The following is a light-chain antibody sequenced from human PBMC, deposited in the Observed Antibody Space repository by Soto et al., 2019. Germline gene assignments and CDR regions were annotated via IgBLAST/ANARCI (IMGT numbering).Light chain of an antibody. CDR2: GAS. Sequence: EMVMTQSPGTLSLSPGETATLSCRASQSVSSNYVAWFHQKPGQAPRLLIYGASSRATGVPDRFSASGSGTDFTLTISRLEPEDFAVYYCQQYGRSPFTFGPGTKVDI. V-gene: IGKV3-20*01. J-gene: IGKJ3*01. CDR3: QQYGRSPFT. CDR1: QSVSSNY.